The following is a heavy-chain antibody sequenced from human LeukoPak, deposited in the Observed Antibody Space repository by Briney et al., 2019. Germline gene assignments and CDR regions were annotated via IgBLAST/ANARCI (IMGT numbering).Heavy chain of an antibody. CDR1: GFTFSSYW. CDR3: ARRFLEWLQGQDV. V-gene: IGHV3-7*01. CDR2: IKQDGSEK. D-gene: IGHD3-3*01. Sequence: PGGSLRLSCAASGFTFSSYWMSWARQAPGKGLEWVANIKQDGSEKYYVDSVKGRFTISRDNAKNSLYLQMNSLRAEDTAVYYCARRFLEWLQGQDVWGKGTTVTVSS. J-gene: IGHJ6*04.